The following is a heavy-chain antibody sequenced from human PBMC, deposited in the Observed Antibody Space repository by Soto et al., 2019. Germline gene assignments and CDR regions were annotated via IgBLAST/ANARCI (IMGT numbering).Heavy chain of an antibody. Sequence: GGSLRLSCAASGFTFSSYWMHWVRQAPGKGLEWVSRINSDGSSTSYADSVKGRFTISRDNAKNTLYLQMNSLRAEDTAVYYCARDSWDEIVVVPAARNRGGMDVWGQGTTVTVSS. V-gene: IGHV3-74*01. CDR2: INSDGSST. CDR1: GFTFSSYW. J-gene: IGHJ6*02. D-gene: IGHD2-2*01. CDR3: ARDSWDEIVVVPAARNRGGMDV.